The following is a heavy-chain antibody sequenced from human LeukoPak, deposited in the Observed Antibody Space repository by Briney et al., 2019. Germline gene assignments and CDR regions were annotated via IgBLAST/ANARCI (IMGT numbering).Heavy chain of an antibody. CDR1: GFTFSSYS. CDR3: ARLAGWGLFYHFDY. J-gene: IGHJ4*02. D-gene: IGHD2/OR15-2a*01. V-gene: IGHV3-21*01. CDR2: ISSSSSYI. Sequence: GGSLRLSCAASGFTFSSYSMNWVRQAPGKGLEWVSSISSSSSYIYYADSVKGRFTISRDNAKNSLYLQMNSLRAEDTAVYYCARLAGWGLFYHFDYWGQGTLVTVSS.